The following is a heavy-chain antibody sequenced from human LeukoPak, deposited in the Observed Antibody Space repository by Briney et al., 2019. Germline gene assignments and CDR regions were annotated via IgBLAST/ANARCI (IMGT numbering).Heavy chain of an antibody. V-gene: IGHV4-4*07. CDR1: GGSIDTYY. CDR2: ISSSGST. J-gene: IGHJ4*02. Sequence: SETLSLTCTVSGGSIDTYYWSWIRQPAGKGLEWVGRISSSGSTNYNPSLTSRVTMSVDTYNNQFSLKVTSVTAADTAVYYCARYSVAGSNLYFDNWGQGTLVTVSS. D-gene: IGHD6-19*01. CDR3: ARYSVAGSNLYFDN.